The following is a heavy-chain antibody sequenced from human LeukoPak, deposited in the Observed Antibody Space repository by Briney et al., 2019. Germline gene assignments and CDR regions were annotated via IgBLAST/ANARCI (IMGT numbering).Heavy chain of an antibody. D-gene: IGHD2-2*01. Sequence: GGSLRLSCAASGFTFSGYAMSWVRQAPGKGLEWVSAISGSGGSTYYADSVKGRFTISRDNSKNTLYLQMNSLRAEDTAVYYCARDEAVPAAMTYYYYYYMDVWGKGTTVTVSS. CDR3: ARDEAVPAAMTYYYYYYMDV. CDR2: ISGSGGST. V-gene: IGHV3-23*01. J-gene: IGHJ6*03. CDR1: GFTFSGYA.